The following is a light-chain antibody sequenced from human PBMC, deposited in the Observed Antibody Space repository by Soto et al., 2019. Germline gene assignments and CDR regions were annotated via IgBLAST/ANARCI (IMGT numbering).Light chain of an antibody. J-gene: IGKJ1*01. CDR2: KAS. V-gene: IGKV1-5*03. Sequence: DIQMTQSPSTLSASVGDRATITCRASQTISTWLAWYQQRPGKAPNLLIYKASSIETGVPSRFSGSGSGTEFTLTISSLQPDDFATYYCQQYGTSPWTFGQGTKVEVK. CDR1: QTISTW. CDR3: QQYGTSPWT.